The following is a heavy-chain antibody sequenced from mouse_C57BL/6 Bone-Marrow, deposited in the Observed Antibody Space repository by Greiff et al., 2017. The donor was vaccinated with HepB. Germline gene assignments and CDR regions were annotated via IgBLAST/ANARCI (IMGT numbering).Heavy chain of an antibody. CDR3: ARDTTTVVYWYFDV. CDR2: ISDGGSYT. D-gene: IGHD1-1*01. CDR1: GFTFSSYA. Sequence: EVKLMESGGGLVKPGGSLKLSCAASGFTFSSYAMSWVRQTPEKRLEWVATISDGGSYTYYPDNVKGRFTISRDNAKNNLYLQMSHLKSEDTAMYYCARDTTTVVYWYFDVWGTGTTVTVSS. V-gene: IGHV5-4*01. J-gene: IGHJ1*03.